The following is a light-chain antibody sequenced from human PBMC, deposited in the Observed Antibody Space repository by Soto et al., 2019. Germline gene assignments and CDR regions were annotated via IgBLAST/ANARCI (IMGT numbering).Light chain of an antibody. CDR2: GAT. Sequence: VLTQSPVSLSLSPGERATLSCRASQTLSSRHLAWYQQKPGQAPRLLISGATTGATGIPPRFSASGSGTDFTLTVNSLQSEDIAVYYCQQYHNWPVTFGGGTKVDIK. CDR3: QQYHNWPVT. V-gene: IGKV3-15*01. J-gene: IGKJ4*01. CDR1: QTLSSRH.